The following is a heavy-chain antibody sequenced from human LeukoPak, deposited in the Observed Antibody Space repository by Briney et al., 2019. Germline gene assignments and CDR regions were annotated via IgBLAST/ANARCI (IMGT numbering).Heavy chain of an antibody. J-gene: IGHJ4*01. Sequence: SETLSLTCAVSGAFITNSHWWSWARQPPGKGLEWIGEIYHSGTTNYNPSLKSRVTMSVDKSKNQFSLKLSSVTAADTAVYYCATYFYGEYGSYYFDYWGQEPWSPSPQ. CDR1: GAFITNSHW. D-gene: IGHD4-17*01. CDR3: ATYFYGEYGSYYFDY. CDR2: IYHSGTT. V-gene: IGHV4-4*02.